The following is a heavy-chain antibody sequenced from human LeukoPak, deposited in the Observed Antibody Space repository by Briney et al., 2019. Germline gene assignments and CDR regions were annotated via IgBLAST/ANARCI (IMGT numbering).Heavy chain of an antibody. D-gene: IGHD3-10*01. CDR3: AKHYDHYYYGSGIDY. Sequence: GGSLRLSCAASGFTFSSYAMSWVRQAPGKGLEWVSAISGSGGSTYYADSVKGRFTISRDNSKNTLYLQMNGLRAEDTAVYYCAKHYDHYYYGSGIDYWGQGTLVTVSS. CDR1: GFTFSSYA. V-gene: IGHV3-23*01. CDR2: ISGSGGST. J-gene: IGHJ4*02.